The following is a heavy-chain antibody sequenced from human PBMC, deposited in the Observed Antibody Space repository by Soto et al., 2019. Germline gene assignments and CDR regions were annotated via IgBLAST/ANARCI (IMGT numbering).Heavy chain of an antibody. J-gene: IGHJ3*02. CDR1: GFTFSSYT. V-gene: IGHV3-48*02. D-gene: IGHD5-18*01. CDR2: ISGSGRTT. CDR3: ATVRGYAYGGAFDI. Sequence: EAQLVESGGALVQPGGSLTLSCAATGFTFSSYTINWVRQAPGKGLEWVSYISGSGRTTYYADSVKGRFTISRDNAKNSVSLQLSSLRDEDAAVYCCATVRGYAYGGAFDIWGQGTMVTVSS.